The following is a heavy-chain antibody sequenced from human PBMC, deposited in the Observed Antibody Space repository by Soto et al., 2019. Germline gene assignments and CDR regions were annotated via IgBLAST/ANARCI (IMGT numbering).Heavy chain of an antibody. CDR1: GGTFSSYA. V-gene: IGHV1-69*13. J-gene: IGHJ6*02. CDR3: AREVVKGLGYSYGQNYYYYGMDV. CDR2: IIPIFGTA. D-gene: IGHD5-18*01. Sequence: GASVKVSCKASGGTFSSYAISWVRQAPGQGLEWMGGIIPIFGTANYAQKFQGRVTITADESTSTAYMELSSLRSEDTAVYYCAREVVKGLGYSYGQNYYYYGMDVWGQGTTVTVSS.